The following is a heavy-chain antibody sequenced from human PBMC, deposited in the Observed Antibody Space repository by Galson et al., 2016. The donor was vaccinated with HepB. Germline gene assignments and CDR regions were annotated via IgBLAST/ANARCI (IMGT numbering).Heavy chain of an antibody. D-gene: IGHD4-17*01. CDR3: ARSLYSDDGKYGMDV. Sequence: SLRLSCAPSGFTVSSNFMTWVRQAPGKGLEWVSMIYRDGSPHYADSVRGRFSISRDISKNTLYFQLDSLRADDTAVYDCARSLYSDDGKYGMDVWGQGTTVTVSS. J-gene: IGHJ6*02. V-gene: IGHV3-53*01. CDR1: GFTVSSNF. CDR2: IYRDGSP.